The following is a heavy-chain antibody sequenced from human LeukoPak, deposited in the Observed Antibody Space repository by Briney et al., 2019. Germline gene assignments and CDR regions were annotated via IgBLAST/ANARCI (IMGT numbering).Heavy chain of an antibody. CDR1: GGSFSGYY. D-gene: IGHD3-16*02. Sequence: SETLSLTCAVYGGSFSGYYWSWIRQPPGKGLEWIGEINHSGNTNHNPSLESRVTISADTSKNQFSLNLGSVTAADTAIYYCARGLRFIQGPGYYYMDVWGKGTTVTVSS. J-gene: IGHJ6*03. CDR3: ARGLRFIQGPGYYYMDV. CDR2: INHSGNT. V-gene: IGHV4-34*01.